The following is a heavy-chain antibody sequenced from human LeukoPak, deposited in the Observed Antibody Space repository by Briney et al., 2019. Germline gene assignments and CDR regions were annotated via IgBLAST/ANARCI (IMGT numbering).Heavy chain of an antibody. CDR2: ISYDGTNK. CDR3: AIIAVGGTEEY. J-gene: IGHJ4*02. V-gene: IGHV3-30-3*01. CDR1: GFTFSSYA. D-gene: IGHD6-19*01. Sequence: PGGSLRLSCAASGFTFSSYAMHWVRQAPGKGLEWVAVISYDGTNKYYADSLKGRFTISRDNSKNTLFLQMNSLTAEDAAVYYCAIIAVGGTEEYWGQGTLVTVSS.